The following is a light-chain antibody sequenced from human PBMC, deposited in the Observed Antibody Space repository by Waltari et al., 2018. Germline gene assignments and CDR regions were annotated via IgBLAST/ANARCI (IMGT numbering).Light chain of an antibody. J-gene: IGKJ2*01. Sequence: DIQMTQSPSTLFASVGARVTITCRASQSIDIWLAWYQQKPGTVPKLLIYKASSLESGVPSRFSGSGSGTEFTLTISSLQPDDFATYYCQQYNNYPMYTFGQGTKLEIK. CDR1: QSIDIW. CDR3: QQYNNYPMYT. V-gene: IGKV1-5*03. CDR2: KAS.